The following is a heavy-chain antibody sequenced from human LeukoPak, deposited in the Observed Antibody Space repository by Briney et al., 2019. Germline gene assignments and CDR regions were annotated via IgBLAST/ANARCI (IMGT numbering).Heavy chain of an antibody. V-gene: IGHV3-11*01. Sequence: GGSLRLSCAASGFTFSDYYMSWIRQAPGKGLEWVSYISSSGGTIYYADSVKGLFTISRDNAKYSLYLQMNSLRAEDTAVYYCASSGSYGGPVYYFDYWGQGTLVTVSS. CDR2: ISSSGGTI. D-gene: IGHD1-26*01. CDR3: ASSGSYGGPVYYFDY. J-gene: IGHJ4*02. CDR1: GFTFSDYY.